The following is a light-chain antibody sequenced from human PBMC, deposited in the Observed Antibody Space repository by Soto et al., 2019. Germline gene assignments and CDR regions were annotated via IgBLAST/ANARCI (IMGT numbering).Light chain of an antibody. CDR2: AAS. CDR3: QGYSTWPLFT. Sequence: EIVVTQSPGILSVSPGDRATLSCRASQSVGRNLAWYQQKPGQAPTLLIYAASTRATGLPARFSGSGSGTDFTLTISRLQSEDFAVYYCQGYSTWPLFTFGPGTRVDIK. CDR1: QSVGRN. J-gene: IGKJ3*01. V-gene: IGKV3-15*01.